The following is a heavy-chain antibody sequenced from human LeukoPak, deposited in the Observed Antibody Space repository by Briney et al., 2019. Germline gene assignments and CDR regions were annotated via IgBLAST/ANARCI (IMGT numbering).Heavy chain of an antibody. CDR2: MNPNSGNT. V-gene: IGHV1-8*01. CDR3: ARGSRRGPARYCSSTSCYLIDY. Sequence: ASVKVSCKASGYTFTSYDINWVRQATGQGLEWMGWMNPNSGNTGYAQKFRGRVTMTRNTSISTAYMELSSLRSEDTAVYYCARGSRRGPARYCSSTSCYLIDYWGQGTLVTV. CDR1: GYTFTSYD. D-gene: IGHD2-2*01. J-gene: IGHJ4*02.